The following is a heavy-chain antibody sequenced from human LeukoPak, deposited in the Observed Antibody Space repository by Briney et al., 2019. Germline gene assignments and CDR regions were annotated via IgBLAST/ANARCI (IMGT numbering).Heavy chain of an antibody. J-gene: IGHJ4*02. D-gene: IGHD3-22*01. CDR2: ITSSSSYI. CDR3: ARDPGVSGYFDY. CDR1: GFTVSSNH. Sequence: GGSLRLSCAASGFTVSSNHMNWVRQAPGKGLEWVSSITSSSSYIYYADSVKGRFTISRDNAKNSLYLQMNSLRAEDTAVYYCARDPGVSGYFDYWGQGTLVTVSS. V-gene: IGHV3-21*01.